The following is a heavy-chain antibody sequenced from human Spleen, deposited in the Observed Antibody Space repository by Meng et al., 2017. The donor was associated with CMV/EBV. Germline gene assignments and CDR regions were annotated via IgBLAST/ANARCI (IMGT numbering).Heavy chain of an antibody. D-gene: IGHD2-8*02. CDR2: ISYDGSNK. Sequence: GESLKISCAASGFNFRTYAMNWVRQAPGKGLEWVAVISYDGSNKYYADSVKGRFTISRDNSKNTLYVQMNSLRAEDTAVYYCAKQVVSTSLDYFDSWGQGTLVTVSS. V-gene: IGHV3-30*04. CDR1: GFNFRTYA. CDR3: AKQVVSTSLDYFDS. J-gene: IGHJ4*02.